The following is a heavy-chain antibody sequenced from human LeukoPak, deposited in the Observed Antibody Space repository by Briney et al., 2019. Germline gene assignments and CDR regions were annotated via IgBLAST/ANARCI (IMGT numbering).Heavy chain of an antibody. D-gene: IGHD3-3*01. CDR3: ARLYYDFWSGYYTVIPEPGYYFDY. Sequence: SETLSLTCAVSGYSISSGYYWGWIRQPPGKGLEWIGSIYHSGSTYYNPSLKSRVTISVDTSKNQFSLKLSSVTAADTAVYYCARLYYDFWSGYYTVIPEPGYYFDYWGQGTLVTVSS. CDR1: GYSISSGYY. J-gene: IGHJ4*02. CDR2: IYHSGST. V-gene: IGHV4-38-2*01.